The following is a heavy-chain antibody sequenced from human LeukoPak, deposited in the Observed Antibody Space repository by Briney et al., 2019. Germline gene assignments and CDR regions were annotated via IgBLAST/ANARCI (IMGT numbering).Heavy chain of an antibody. CDR3: ARGGAGLRYFDWLLYY. CDR1: GGTFSSYA. J-gene: IGHJ4*02. D-gene: IGHD3-9*01. V-gene: IGHV1-69*13. Sequence: ASVKVSCKASGGTFSSYAISWVRQAPGQGLEWMGGIIPIFGTANYAQKFQGRVTITADESTSTAYMELSSLRSGDTAVYYCARGGAGLRYFDWLLYYWGQGTLVTVSS. CDR2: IIPIFGTA.